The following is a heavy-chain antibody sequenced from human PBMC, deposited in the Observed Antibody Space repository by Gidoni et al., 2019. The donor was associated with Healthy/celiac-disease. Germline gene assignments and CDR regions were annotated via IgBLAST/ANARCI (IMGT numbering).Heavy chain of an antibody. D-gene: IGHD3-16*01. CDR2: ISWNSGSI. Sequence: EVQLVESGGGLVQPGRSLRLSCAASGFTFDDYAMHWVRQAPGKGLEWVSGISWNSGSIGYADSVKGRFTMSRDNAKNSLYLQMNSLRAEDTALYYCAKAAQLRPSGIDYWGQGTLVTVSS. CDR1: GFTFDDYA. J-gene: IGHJ4*02. CDR3: AKAAQLRPSGIDY. V-gene: IGHV3-9*01.